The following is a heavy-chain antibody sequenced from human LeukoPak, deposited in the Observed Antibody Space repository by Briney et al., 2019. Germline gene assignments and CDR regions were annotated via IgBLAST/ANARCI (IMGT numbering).Heavy chain of an antibody. V-gene: IGHV4-39*01. Sequence: PSETLSLTCTVSGGSISSSSYYWGWIRQPSGKGLEWIGSIYYSGSTYYNPSLKGRVTISVDTSKNQFSLKLSSVTAADAAVYYCATRSYYDSNFNYWGQGTLVTVSS. CDR2: IYYSGST. CDR3: ATRSYYDSNFNY. D-gene: IGHD3-22*01. J-gene: IGHJ4*02. CDR1: GGSISSSSYY.